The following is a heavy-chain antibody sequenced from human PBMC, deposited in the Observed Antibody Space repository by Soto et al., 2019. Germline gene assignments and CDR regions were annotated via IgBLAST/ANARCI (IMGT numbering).Heavy chain of an antibody. D-gene: IGHD3-3*01. CDR1: GFTFSSYA. Sequence: QVQLVESGGGVVQPGRSLRLSCAASGFTFSSYAMHWVRQAPGKGLEWVAVISYDGSNKYYADSVKGRFTISRDNSKNTLYLQMNSLRAEDTAVYYCARESLDFGVAGGSHYGMDVWGQGTTVTVSS. CDR2: ISYDGSNK. V-gene: IGHV3-30-3*01. CDR3: ARESLDFGVAGGSHYGMDV. J-gene: IGHJ6*02.